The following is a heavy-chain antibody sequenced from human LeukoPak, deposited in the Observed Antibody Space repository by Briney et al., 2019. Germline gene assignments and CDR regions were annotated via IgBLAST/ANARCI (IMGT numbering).Heavy chain of an antibody. J-gene: IGHJ4*02. CDR2: ISSSSSYI. D-gene: IGHD3-22*01. Sequence: GGSLRLSCAASGFTFSSYSMNWVRQAPGKGLEWVSSISSSSSYIYYADSVKGRFTISRDNAKNSLYLQMNSLRAEDTAVYYCAREWRSSGYHIFDYWGQGTLVTVSS. CDR1: GFTFSSYS. V-gene: IGHV3-21*01. CDR3: AREWRSSGYHIFDY.